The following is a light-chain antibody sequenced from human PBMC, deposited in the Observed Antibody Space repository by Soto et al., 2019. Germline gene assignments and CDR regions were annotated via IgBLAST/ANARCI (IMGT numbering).Light chain of an antibody. CDR3: AAWDDSLSGPV. CDR1: SSNIGNNT. J-gene: IGLJ2*01. V-gene: IGLV1-44*01. CDR2: RNN. Sequence: QSVLTQPPSASGTPGQRVTISCSGSSSNIGNNTVNWYQQLPGTAPKLLIYRNNQRPSGVPDRFSGSKSATSASLAISGLQSEDEADYYCAAWDDSLSGPVFGGGTKVTVL.